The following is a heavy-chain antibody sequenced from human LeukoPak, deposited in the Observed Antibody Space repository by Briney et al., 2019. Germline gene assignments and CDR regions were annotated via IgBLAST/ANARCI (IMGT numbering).Heavy chain of an antibody. D-gene: IGHD1-26*01. V-gene: IGHV3-66*01. J-gene: IGHJ4*02. CDR3: ARDLSGNYYFDY. CDR2: IYSGGST. CDR1: GFTVSSNY. Sequence: GGSLRLSCAASGFTVSSNYMSWVRQAPGKGLEWVSVIYSGGSTYYADSVKGSFTISRDNSKNTLYLQMNSLRAEDTAVYYCARDLSGNYYFDYWGQGTLVTVSS.